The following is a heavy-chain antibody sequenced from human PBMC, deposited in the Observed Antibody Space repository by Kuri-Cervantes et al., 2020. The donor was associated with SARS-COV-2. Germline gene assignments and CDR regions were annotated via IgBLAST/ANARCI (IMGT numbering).Heavy chain of an antibody. J-gene: IGHJ3*02. Sequence: GGSLRLSCAASGFTFSSYSMNWVRQAPGKGLEWVSYISSSGSTIYYADSVKGRFTISRDNAKNSLYLQMNSLRAEDTAVYYCARARFDAFDIWGQGTMFPSPQ. V-gene: IGHV3-48*04. CDR2: ISSSGSTI. D-gene: IGHD4-17*01. CDR3: ARARFDAFDI. CDR1: GFTFSSYS.